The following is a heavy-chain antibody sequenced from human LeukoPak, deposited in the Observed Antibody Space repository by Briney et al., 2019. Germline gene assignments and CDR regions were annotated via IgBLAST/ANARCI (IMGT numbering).Heavy chain of an antibody. J-gene: IGHJ4*02. D-gene: IGHD3-22*01. CDR3: ARTYYYDSSGPDPGDY. CDR2: ISAYNGNT. V-gene: IGHV1-18*01. Sequence: ASAKVSCKASGYTFTSYGISWVRQAPGQGLEWMGWISAYNGNTNYAQKLQGRVTMTTDTSTSTAYMELRSLRSDDTAVYYCARTYYYDSSGPDPGDYWGQGTLVTVSS. CDR1: GYTFTSYG.